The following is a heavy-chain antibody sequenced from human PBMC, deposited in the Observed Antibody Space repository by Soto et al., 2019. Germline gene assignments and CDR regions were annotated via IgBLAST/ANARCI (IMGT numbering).Heavy chain of an antibody. Sequence: GGSLRLSCAASGFTFSSYWMSWVRQAPGKGLEWVANIKQDGSEKYYVDSVKGRFTISRDNAKNSLYLQMNSLRAEDTAVYYCARELGYSYGLNWFDPWGQGTLVTVS. D-gene: IGHD5-18*01. J-gene: IGHJ5*02. CDR2: IKQDGSEK. V-gene: IGHV3-7*03. CDR3: ARELGYSYGLNWFDP. CDR1: GFTFSSYW.